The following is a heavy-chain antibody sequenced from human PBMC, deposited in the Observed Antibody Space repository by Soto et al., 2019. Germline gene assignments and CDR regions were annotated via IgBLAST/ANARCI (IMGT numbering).Heavy chain of an antibody. Sequence: ENLTLTCSFSRHSITTKGSYWVLVRQAPGQGLQSIGNVFWTGSTFYPPSLTSRVFISADTSKNEFSLRLTSVTAADTAVSYCAGAHYPYSRRVGYWGPGTLVTV. J-gene: IGHJ4*02. V-gene: IGHV4-39*01. CDR2: VFWTGST. CDR1: RHSITTKGSY. CDR3: AGAHYPYSRRVGY. D-gene: IGHD1-26*01.